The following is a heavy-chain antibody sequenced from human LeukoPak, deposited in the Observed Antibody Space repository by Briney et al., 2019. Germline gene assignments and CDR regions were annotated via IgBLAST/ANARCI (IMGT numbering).Heavy chain of an antibody. D-gene: IGHD2-2*01. CDR2: ISGSGGST. J-gene: IGHJ4*02. CDR3: AKQLVVPAATLYYFDY. V-gene: IGHV3-23*01. CDR1: GFTFSSYA. Sequence: PGGSLRLSCAASGFTFSSYAMSWVRQAPGKGLEWVSAISGSGGSTYYADSVKGRFTISRDNSKNTLYLQMNSLRAEDTAVYYCAKQLVVPAATLYYFDYWGQGTLVTVSS.